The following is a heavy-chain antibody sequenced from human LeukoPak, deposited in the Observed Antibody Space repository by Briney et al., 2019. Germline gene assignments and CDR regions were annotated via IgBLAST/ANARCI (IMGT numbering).Heavy chain of an antibody. Sequence: GGSLRLSCAASGFTFSSYWMHWVRQAPGKGXXXXXXXNSDGSSTSYADSVKGRFTISRDNAKNTLYLQMNSLRAEDTAVYYCARGGYDYGDPNWFDPWGQGTLVTVSS. J-gene: IGHJ5*02. D-gene: IGHD4-17*01. CDR1: GFTFSSYW. CDR3: ARGGYDYGDPNWFDP. CDR2: XNSDGSST. V-gene: IGHV3-74*01.